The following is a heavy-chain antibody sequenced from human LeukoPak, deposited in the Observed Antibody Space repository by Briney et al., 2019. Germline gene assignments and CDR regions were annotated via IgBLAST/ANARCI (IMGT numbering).Heavy chain of an antibody. J-gene: IGHJ4*02. CDR2: IRSKAYGGTT. Sequence: PGRSLRLSCTASGFTFGDYAMSWVRRAPGKGLEWVGFIRSKAYGGTTEYAASVKGRFTISRDDSKSIAYLQMNSLKTEDTAVYYCTSIEFYDSRGYSDYWGQGTLVTLSS. V-gene: IGHV3-49*04. D-gene: IGHD3-22*01. CDR1: GFTFGDYA. CDR3: TSIEFYDSRGYSDY.